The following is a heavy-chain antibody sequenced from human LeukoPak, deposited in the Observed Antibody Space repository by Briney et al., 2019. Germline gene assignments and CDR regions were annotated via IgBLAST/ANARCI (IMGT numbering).Heavy chain of an antibody. J-gene: IGHJ5*02. CDR2: IYYSGST. CDR3: ARATFYDFLTGYYKGFWFDP. Sequence: SETLSLTCTVSGGSISSSSYYWGWIRQPPGKGLEWIGGIYYSGSTYYNPSLKSRVTISVDTSKNQFSLKLSSVTAADTAVYYCARATFYDFLTGYYKGFWFDPWGQGTLVTVSS. CDR1: GGSISSSSYY. D-gene: IGHD3-9*01. V-gene: IGHV4-39*07.